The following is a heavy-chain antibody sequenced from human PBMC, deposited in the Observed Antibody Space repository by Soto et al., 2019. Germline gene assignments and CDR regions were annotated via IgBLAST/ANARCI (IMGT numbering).Heavy chain of an antibody. CDR2: ISSNGGST. J-gene: IGHJ4*02. D-gene: IGHD4-17*01. CDR1: GFTFSSYA. Sequence: EVQLVESGGGLVQPGGSLRLSCAASGFTFSSYAMHWVRQAPGKGLEYVSAISSNGGSTYYANSVKGRFTISRDNSKNTLYLQMGSLRAEDMAVYYCAGDPGGDYGGPALYYFDYWGQGTLVTVSS. CDR3: AGDPGGDYGGPALYYFDY. V-gene: IGHV3-64*01.